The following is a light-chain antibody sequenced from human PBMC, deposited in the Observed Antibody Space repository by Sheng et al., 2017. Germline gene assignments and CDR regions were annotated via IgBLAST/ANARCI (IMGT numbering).Light chain of an antibody. J-gene: IGKJ4*01. CDR1: QSISTS. CDR3: QQYNSYPVT. CDR2: KAS. Sequence: DIQMTQSPPTLSASVGDRVTITCGASQSISTSLAWYQQKPGKAPKLLIYKASSLESGVPSRFSGSGSGTEFTLTISSLQPDDFATYFCQQYNSYPVTFGGGTKVEIK. V-gene: IGKV1-5*03.